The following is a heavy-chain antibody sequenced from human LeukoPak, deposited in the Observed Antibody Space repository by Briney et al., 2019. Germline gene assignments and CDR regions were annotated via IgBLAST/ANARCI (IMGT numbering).Heavy chain of an antibody. V-gene: IGHV3-7*05. J-gene: IGHJ4*02. Sequence: PGGSLRLSCAASGFTFSSYSMNWVRQAPGKGLEWVANIKQDGSEKFYVDSLKGRFTISRDNARNSLYLQMNSLRAEDTAVYYCATLGAYDRFDSWGQGTLVTVSS. CDR1: GFTFSSYS. CDR3: ATLGAYDRFDS. D-gene: IGHD5-12*01. CDR2: IKQDGSEK.